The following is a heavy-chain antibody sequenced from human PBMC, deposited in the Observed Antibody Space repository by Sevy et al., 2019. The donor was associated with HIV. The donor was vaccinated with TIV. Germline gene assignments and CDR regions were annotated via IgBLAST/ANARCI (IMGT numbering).Heavy chain of an antibody. Sequence: GGSLRLSCEVPGFSFNSYSFNWVRQAPGKGLEWISYITSSSHITYYAESVQGRFTISRDNVKKSLYLQMNSLRVEETAIYYCVRGTGIRNLYYFDHWGQGTLVTVSS. V-gene: IGHV3-48*01. D-gene: IGHD1-1*01. J-gene: IGHJ4*02. CDR1: GFSFNSYS. CDR3: VRGTGIRNLYYFDH. CDR2: ITSSSHIT.